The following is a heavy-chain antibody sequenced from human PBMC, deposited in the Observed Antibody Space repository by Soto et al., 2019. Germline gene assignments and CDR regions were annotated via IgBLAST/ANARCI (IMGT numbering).Heavy chain of an antibody. V-gene: IGHV3-9*01. CDR1: GFTFGDYA. D-gene: IGHD6-13*01. Sequence: EVHLVESGGDLVQPGRSLRLSCVVSGFTFGDYAMHWLRQAPGKGLEWVSSISWSSDAVAYADSVKGRFTISRDNAKNSLYLQMNSLRAEDTAFYYGAKEWGWGGDSIWPFDTWGQGTLIAVSS. CDR3: AKEWGWGGDSIWPFDT. CDR2: ISWSSDAV. J-gene: IGHJ4*02.